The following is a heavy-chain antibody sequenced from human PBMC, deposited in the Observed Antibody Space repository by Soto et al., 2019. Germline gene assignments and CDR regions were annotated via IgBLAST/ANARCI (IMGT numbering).Heavy chain of an antibody. D-gene: IGHD3-10*01. CDR1: GFTVSSSY. V-gene: IGHV3-66*01. J-gene: IGHJ4*02. Sequence: EVQLVESGGGLVQPGGSLRLSCAATGFTVSSSYMSWVRQAPGKGLEWVSGIYSSGNTYYADSAKGRFTISRDNSKNTLWLEINSLRAEDTAVYYCSRGGGSVNYCFYSEYWRQGTLVTVSS. CDR3: SRGGGSVNYCFYSEY. CDR2: IYSSGNT.